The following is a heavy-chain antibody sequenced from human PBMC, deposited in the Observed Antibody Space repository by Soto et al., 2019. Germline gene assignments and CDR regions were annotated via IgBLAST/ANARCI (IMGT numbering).Heavy chain of an antibody. Sequence: QVQLVQSGAEVKKPGASVKVSCKASGYTFTSYVMHWVRQAPGQRLEWMGWINAGNGNTKYSQKFQGRVTITRDTSASTGYMGLSSLRSEDTAVYYCGGGGGVIRMDVWGQGTTVTVSS. J-gene: IGHJ6*02. CDR3: GGGGGVIRMDV. D-gene: IGHD3-16*01. CDR1: GYTFTSYV. V-gene: IGHV1-3*01. CDR2: INAGNGNT.